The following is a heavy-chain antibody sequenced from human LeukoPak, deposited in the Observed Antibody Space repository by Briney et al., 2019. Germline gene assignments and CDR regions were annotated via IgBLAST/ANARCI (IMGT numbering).Heavy chain of an antibody. D-gene: IGHD2-21*01. Sequence: RPSETLSLTCTVSGGSISSYCWSWIRQPPGKGPEWIGNIYYSGSTNYNPSLKSRVTISVDASNNRFSLKLGSVTAADTAVYYCARGAATGDFFDYWGQGTQVTVSS. CDR2: IYYSGST. V-gene: IGHV4-59*01. J-gene: IGHJ4*02. CDR3: ARGAATGDFFDY. CDR1: GGSISSYC.